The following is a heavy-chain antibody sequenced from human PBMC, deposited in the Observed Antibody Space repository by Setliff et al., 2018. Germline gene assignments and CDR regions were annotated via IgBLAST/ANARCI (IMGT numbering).Heavy chain of an antibody. CDR1: GGSISTTDYY. CDR3: AKSQDIDY. Sequence: ETLSLTCTVSGGSISTTDYYWGWIRQPPGKGLEWVSGIGGRGISTYYADSVKGRFIISRDNSENTLYLQMNSLRAEDTAVYYCAKSQDIDYWGQGTLVTVSS. V-gene: IGHV3-23*01. CDR2: IGGRGIST. J-gene: IGHJ4*02.